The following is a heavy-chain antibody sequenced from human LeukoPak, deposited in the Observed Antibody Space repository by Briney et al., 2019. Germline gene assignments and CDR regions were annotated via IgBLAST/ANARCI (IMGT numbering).Heavy chain of an antibody. CDR3: ARHPKNVCGSYRQYYFDY. V-gene: IGHV4-34*01. CDR1: GGSFSGYY. D-gene: IGHD3-16*02. Sequence: SETLSLTCAVYGGSFSGYYWSWIRQPPGKGLEWIGEINHSGSTNYNPSLKSRVTISVDTSKNQFSLKLSSVTAADTAVYYCARHPKNVCGSYRQYYFDYWGQGTLVTVSS. CDR2: INHSGST. J-gene: IGHJ4*02.